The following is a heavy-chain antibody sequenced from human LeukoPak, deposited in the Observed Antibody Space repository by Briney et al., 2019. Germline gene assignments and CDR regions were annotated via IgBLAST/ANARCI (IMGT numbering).Heavy chain of an antibody. CDR2: ISSSDGGS. V-gene: IGHV3-23*01. D-gene: IGHD2-15*01. Sequence: GGSLRPSCEASGFAFSTYAMSWVRQAPGKGLQWVSGISSSDGGSYYTGSVKGRFTISRDNSKNTLYLQMNSLRAEDTAVYYCAKGDIVVVVAAIAFDIWGQGTMVTVSS. CDR3: AKGDIVVVVAAIAFDI. J-gene: IGHJ3*02. CDR1: GFAFSTYA.